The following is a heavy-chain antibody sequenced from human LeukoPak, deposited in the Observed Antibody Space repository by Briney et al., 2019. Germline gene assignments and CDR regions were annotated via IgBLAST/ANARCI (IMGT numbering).Heavy chain of an antibody. J-gene: IGHJ4*02. CDR2: ISTYNGNT. D-gene: IGHD4-17*01. CDR3: ARGDDYGDYWGLY. CDR1: GYTFTKYG. V-gene: IGHV1-18*01. Sequence: SVKVSCKASGYTFTKYGITWVRQAPGQGLEWMGWISTYNGNTNYAQKLQGRVTMTTDTSTSTAYMELRSLISDDAAVYYCARGDDYGDYWGLYWGQGTLVTVSP.